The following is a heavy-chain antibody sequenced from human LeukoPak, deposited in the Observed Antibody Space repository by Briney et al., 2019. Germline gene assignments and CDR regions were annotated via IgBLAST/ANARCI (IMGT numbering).Heavy chain of an antibody. Sequence: SETLSHTCTVSGGSISSYYWSWIRQPPGKGLEWIGYIYYSGSTNYNPSLKSRVTISVDTSKNQFSLKLSSVTAADTAVYYCARVGFGSGWYNWFDPWGQGTLVTVSS. CDR1: GGSISSYY. CDR2: IYYSGST. J-gene: IGHJ5*02. V-gene: IGHV4-59*01. CDR3: ARVGFGSGWYNWFDP. D-gene: IGHD6-19*01.